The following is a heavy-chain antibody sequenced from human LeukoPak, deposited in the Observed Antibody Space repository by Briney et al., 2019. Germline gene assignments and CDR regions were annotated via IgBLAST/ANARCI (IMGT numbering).Heavy chain of an antibody. D-gene: IGHD4-17*01. CDR1: GFAFSSYA. J-gene: IGHJ4*02. Sequence: GGSLRLSCAASGFAFSSYAMTWVRQAPGKGLEWDSAISGSGGRTHYADSVKGRFTISRDNSKNTLYLQMNSLRAEDTAVYYCAKVSRGEPSDYWGQGTLVTVSS. CDR2: ISGSGGRT. V-gene: IGHV3-23*01. CDR3: AKVSRGEPSDY.